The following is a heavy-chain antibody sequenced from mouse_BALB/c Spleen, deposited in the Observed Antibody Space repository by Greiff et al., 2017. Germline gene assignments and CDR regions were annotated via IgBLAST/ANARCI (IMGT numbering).Heavy chain of an antibody. Sequence: VKLMESGPELVKPGASVKISCKASGYAFSSSWMNWVKQRPGQGLEWIGRIYPGDGDTNYNGKFKGKATLTADKSSSTAYMQLSSLTSVDSAVYFCARGTGTGGFAYWGQGTLVTVSA. CDR1: GYAFSSSW. J-gene: IGHJ3*01. V-gene: IGHV1-82*01. CDR2: IYPGDGDT. CDR3: ARGTGTGGFAY. D-gene: IGHD4-1*01.